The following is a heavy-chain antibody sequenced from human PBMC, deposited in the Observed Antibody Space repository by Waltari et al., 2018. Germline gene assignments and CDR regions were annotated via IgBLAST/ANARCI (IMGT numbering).Heavy chain of an antibody. J-gene: IGHJ4*02. V-gene: IGHV4-34*01. CDR1: GGSFSGYY. CDR3: ARDASGYYPPGLDY. Sequence: QVQLQQWGAGLLKPSETLSLTCAVYGGSFSGYYWSWIRQPPGKGLEWIGEINHSGSTNYNPSLKSRVTISVDTSKNQFSLKLSSVTAADTAVYYCARDASGYYPPGLDYWGQGTLVTVSS. CDR2: INHSGST. D-gene: IGHD3-3*01.